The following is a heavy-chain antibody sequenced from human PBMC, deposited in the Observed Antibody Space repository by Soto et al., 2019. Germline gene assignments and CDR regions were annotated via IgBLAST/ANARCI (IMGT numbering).Heavy chain of an antibody. CDR3: ARPDFGDYWYFDL. CDR2: IFPALGTA. Sequence: QDQLVQSGAEVKKPGSSVKVSCKASGGTFSSHTFSWVRQAPGQGLEWMGRIFPALGTATYAQKFQGRVTITADESATTVYMELNSLRSEDTAVYYCARPDFGDYWYFDLWGRGTLVTVSS. CDR1: GGTFSSHT. J-gene: IGHJ2*01. D-gene: IGHD4-17*01. V-gene: IGHV1-69*08.